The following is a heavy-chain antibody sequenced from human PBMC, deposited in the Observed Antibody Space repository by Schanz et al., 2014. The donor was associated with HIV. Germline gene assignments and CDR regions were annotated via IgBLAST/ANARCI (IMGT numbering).Heavy chain of an antibody. CDR1: GYSFTNYY. CDR2: INPSGGST. D-gene: IGHD6-19*01. Sequence: QVQLVQSGAEVKKPGASVRVSCKASGYSFTNYYLHWVRQAPGQGLEWMGMINPSGGSTEFAQKFQGRVSLTRDTSTSTVYMELRSLRSDDTAVYYCTKEQAVGGFAYWGQGTRVSVSS. CDR3: TKEQAVGGFAY. J-gene: IGHJ4*02. V-gene: IGHV1-46*01.